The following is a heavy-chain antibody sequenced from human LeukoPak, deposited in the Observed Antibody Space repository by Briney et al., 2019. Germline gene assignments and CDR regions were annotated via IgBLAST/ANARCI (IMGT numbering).Heavy chain of an antibody. D-gene: IGHD6-13*01. J-gene: IGHJ5*02. CDR3: ARVAVAGPTGWFDP. CDR1: GFTFSSYG. CDR2: IYSGGST. Sequence: GGSLRLSCAASGFTFSSYGMHWVRQAPGKGLEWVSVIYSGGSTYYADSVKGRFTISRDNIDNVVYLQMSSLRAEDTAVYYCARVAVAGPTGWFDPWGQGTLVTVSS. V-gene: IGHV3-NL1*01.